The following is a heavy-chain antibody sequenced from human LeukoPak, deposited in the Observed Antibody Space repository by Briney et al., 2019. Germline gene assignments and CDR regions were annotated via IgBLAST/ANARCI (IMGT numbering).Heavy chain of an antibody. V-gene: IGHV1-69*01. Sequence: SLRVSCKASGGTFSSYAISWVRQAPGQGLEWVGGIIPIFGTANYAQTFQGRVTITADESTSTAYMELSSLRSEDTAVYYCARVVSGRYYLDYWGQGTLVTVSS. CDR2: IIPIFGTA. D-gene: IGHD3-3*01. CDR1: GGTFSSYA. CDR3: ARVVSGRYYLDY. J-gene: IGHJ4*02.